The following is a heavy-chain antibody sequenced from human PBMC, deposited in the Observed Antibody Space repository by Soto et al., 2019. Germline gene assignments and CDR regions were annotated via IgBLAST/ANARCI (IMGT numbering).Heavy chain of an antibody. CDR1: GFTFSSYA. Sequence: EVQLLESGGGLVQPGGSPRLSCAASGFTFSSYAMSWVRQAPGKGLEWVSAISGSGGSTYYADSVKGRFTISRDNSKNTLYLQMNSLRAEDTAVYYCAKGKQWLGRTYYYYGMDVWGQGTTVTVSS. D-gene: IGHD6-19*01. V-gene: IGHV3-23*01. J-gene: IGHJ6*02. CDR3: AKGKQWLGRTYYYYGMDV. CDR2: ISGSGGST.